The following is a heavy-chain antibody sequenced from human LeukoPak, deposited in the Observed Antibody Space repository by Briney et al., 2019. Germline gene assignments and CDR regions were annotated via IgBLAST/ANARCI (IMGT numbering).Heavy chain of an antibody. V-gene: IGHV3-7*01. J-gene: IGHJ4*02. CDR3: ARNRLGWQTTPISY. Sequence: GGSLRLSCAASGFTFSSYWMSWVRQAPGKGLEWVANIKQDGSEKYYVDSVKGRFTISRDNAKNSLYLQMNSLRAEDTAVYYCARNRLGWQTTPISYWGQGTLVTVSS. D-gene: IGHD1-1*01. CDR2: IKQDGSEK. CDR1: GFTFSSYW.